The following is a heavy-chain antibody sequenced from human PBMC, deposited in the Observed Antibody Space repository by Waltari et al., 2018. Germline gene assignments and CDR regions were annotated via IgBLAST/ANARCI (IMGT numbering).Heavy chain of an antibody. V-gene: IGHV4-38-2*02. J-gene: IGHJ3*02. D-gene: IGHD3-10*01. Sequence: QVQLQESGPGLVKPSETLSLTCAVSGYSISSGYYWGWIRQPPGKGLEWIGSIYHSGSTYYHPSLKRRVTISVDTSKNQFSLKLSSVTAADTAVYYCARDWVGGSIGDAFDIWGQGTMVTVSS. CDR1: GYSISSGYY. CDR3: ARDWVGGSIGDAFDI. CDR2: IYHSGST.